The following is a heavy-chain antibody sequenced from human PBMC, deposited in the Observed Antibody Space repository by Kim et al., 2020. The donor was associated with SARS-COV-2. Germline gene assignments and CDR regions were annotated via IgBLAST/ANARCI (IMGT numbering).Heavy chain of an antibody. D-gene: IGHD3-10*02. J-gene: IGHJ5*01. CDR3: SRWAQNAYVDNWFAS. Sequence: SETLSLTCTLSGGSMSSCHCSGIRQCLGKGLEWISYIYNSGNTTYNPSLKSRITMSVSTVNNPFSLKLNTVTAAATALHYLSRWAQNAYVDNWFASW. CDR1: GGSMSSCH. V-gene: IGHV4-59*01. CDR2: IYNSGNT.